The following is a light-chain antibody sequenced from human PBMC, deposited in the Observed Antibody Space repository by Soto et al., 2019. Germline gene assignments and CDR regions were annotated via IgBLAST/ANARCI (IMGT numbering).Light chain of an antibody. J-gene: IGLJ1*01. CDR3: FSFTSTNTHV. Sequence: QSALTQPPSVSGSPGQSVTISCTGTSSDFGSYKFVSWYQHHPDTVPKVIIYETSKRPSGVSDRFSGSKSGNTASLTISGLQAEDEADYYCFSFTSTNTHVFGSGTKV. CDR2: ETS. V-gene: IGLV2-18*02. CDR1: SSDFGSYKF.